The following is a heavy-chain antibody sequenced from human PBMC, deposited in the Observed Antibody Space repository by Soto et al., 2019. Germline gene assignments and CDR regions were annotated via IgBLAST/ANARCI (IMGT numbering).Heavy chain of an antibody. CDR3: ARIGYSSSSFDY. J-gene: IGHJ4*02. Sequence: EVQLVESGGGLVQRGGSLRLSCAASGFTFSVYWMSWVRQAPGKGLEWVANIKQDGMEVDQGGFLRGRFTISRDNAKNSVYLQMNSLRVEDTAVYYCARIGYSSSSFDYWGQGTLVTVSS. CDR1: GFTFSVYW. D-gene: IGHD6-6*01. V-gene: IGHV3-7*05. CDR2: IKQDGMEV.